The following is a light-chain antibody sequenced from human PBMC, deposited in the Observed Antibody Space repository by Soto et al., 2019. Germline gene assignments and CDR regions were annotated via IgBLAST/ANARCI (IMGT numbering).Light chain of an antibody. J-gene: IGLJ2*01. V-gene: IGLV1-40*01. CDR1: SSNIGAGYD. CDR3: QSFDSRLSGWV. CDR2: GNN. Sequence: QSVLTQPPSVSGAPGQRVTISCTGSSSNIGAGYDVHWYQHLPGTAPKLLVHGNNDRPSGVPDRFSASKSDTSASLAITGLQVEDEADYYCQSFDSRLSGWVFGGGTKLTVI.